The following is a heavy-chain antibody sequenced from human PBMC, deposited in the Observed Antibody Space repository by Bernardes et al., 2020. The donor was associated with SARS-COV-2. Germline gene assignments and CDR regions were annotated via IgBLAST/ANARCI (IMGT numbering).Heavy chain of an antibody. D-gene: IGHD3-16*01. CDR1: GFTFNTYG. J-gene: IGHJ5*01. V-gene: IGHV3-30*02. CDR2: ISYDGDYR. Sequence: EGSLILSCAASGFTFNTYGMSWVRQAPGKGLEWVASISYDGDYRNTADSVLGRFTISRDNPKNTVFLQMNSLRPEDTAVYYCAKLRTPRVLWGWFESWGQGTLVTVSS. CDR3: AKLRTPRVLWGWFES.